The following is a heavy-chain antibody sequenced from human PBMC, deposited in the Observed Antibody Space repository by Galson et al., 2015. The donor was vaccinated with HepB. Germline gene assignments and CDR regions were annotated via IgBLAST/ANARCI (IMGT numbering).Heavy chain of an antibody. CDR1: GFTFSSYG. J-gene: IGHJ4*02. Sequence: SLRLSCAASGFTFSSYGMHWVRQAPGKGLEWVAVISYDGSNKYYADSVKGRFTISRDNSKNTLYLQMNSLRAEDTAVYYCAKSISGTYYGHFDYWGQGTLVTVSS. V-gene: IGHV3-30*18. CDR2: ISYDGSNK. D-gene: IGHD1-26*01. CDR3: AKSISGTYYGHFDY.